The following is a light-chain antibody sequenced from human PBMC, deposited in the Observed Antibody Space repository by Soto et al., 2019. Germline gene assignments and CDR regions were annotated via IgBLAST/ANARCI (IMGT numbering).Light chain of an antibody. Sequence: QSVLTQPASVSGSPGQSITISCTGTSSDVGGYNYVSWYQQHPGKAPKLMIYEVSNRPSWVSNRFSGSKSGNTASLTISGLQAEDEADYYCSSYTSRSTRVFGGGTQLTVL. CDR3: SSYTSRSTRV. J-gene: IGLJ3*02. CDR2: EVS. CDR1: SSDVGGYNY. V-gene: IGLV2-14*01.